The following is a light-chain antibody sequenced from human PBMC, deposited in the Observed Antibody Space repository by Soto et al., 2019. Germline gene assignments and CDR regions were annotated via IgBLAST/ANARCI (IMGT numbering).Light chain of an antibody. CDR3: QQYATSPHT. CDR1: QSVSSSQ. J-gene: IGKJ2*01. CDR2: GAS. Sequence: EIVLTQSPGTLSLSPGESATLSCRASQSVSSSQVAWYQQEPGQAPRLLIYGASSRATGFPDRFSGVGSETDFTLTISRLEPEDFAVYYCQQYATSPHTFGQGTKLEIK. V-gene: IGKV3-20*01.